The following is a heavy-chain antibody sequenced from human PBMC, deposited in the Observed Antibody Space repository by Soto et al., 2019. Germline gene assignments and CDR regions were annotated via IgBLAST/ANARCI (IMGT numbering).Heavy chain of an antibody. J-gene: IGHJ4*02. Sequence: GGSLRLSCAASGFSFVNYAMNWVRQAPGKGLEWVSGLSGSGTSTYYADSVKGRFTISRDNSRDTLFLQMNSLTADDTAVYYSANATKNGGWFNPFDSWGQGALVTVYS. CDR2: LSGSGTST. V-gene: IGHV3-23*01. CDR3: ANATKNGGWFNPFDS. CDR1: GFSFVNYA. D-gene: IGHD6-19*01.